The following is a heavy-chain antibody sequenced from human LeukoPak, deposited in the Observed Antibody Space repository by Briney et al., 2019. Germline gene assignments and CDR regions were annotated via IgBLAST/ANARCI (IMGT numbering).Heavy chain of an antibody. CDR2: TYYRSKWYN. V-gene: IGHV6-1*01. Sequence: SPTLSLTFAISGDSVSISTDAWNWIRQSPWRGLEWLGRTYYRSKWYNDYAVSVESPITINPHTSKNQSALQLNSMTPEDTAVYYCATGANRVFDYWGQGTLVTVSS. D-gene: IGHD1-14*01. CDR3: ATGANRVFDY. CDR1: GDSVSISTDA. J-gene: IGHJ4*02.